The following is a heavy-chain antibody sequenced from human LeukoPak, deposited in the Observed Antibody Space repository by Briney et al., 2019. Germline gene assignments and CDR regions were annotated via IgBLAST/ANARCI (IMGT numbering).Heavy chain of an antibody. CDR1: GCTFSSYA. J-gene: IGHJ3*02. D-gene: IGHD2-21*02. CDR3: ARSLAYCGGDCYSRAFDI. Sequence: ASVKLSCKASGCTFSSYAISWVRQAPGKGLEWVGGIIPILGIANYAEKFQGRVTITADKSTSTAYMELSSLRSEDTAVYYCARSLAYCGGDCYSRAFDIWGQGTMVTVSS. V-gene: IGHV1-69*04. CDR2: IIPILGIA.